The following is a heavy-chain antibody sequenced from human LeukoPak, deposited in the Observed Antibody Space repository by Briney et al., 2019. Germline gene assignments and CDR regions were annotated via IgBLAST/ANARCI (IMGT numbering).Heavy chain of an antibody. CDR1: RFTFSSYA. J-gene: IGHJ6*02. D-gene: IGHD2-2*01. CDR3: AREELVPAATWPPYYYYGMDV. CDR2: ISYDGSNK. V-gene: IGHV3-30-3*01. Sequence: GRSLRLSCAASRFTFSSYAMHWVRQAPGKGLEWVAVISYDGSNKYYADSVKGRFTISRDNSKNTLYLQMNSLRAEDTAVYYCAREELVPAATWPPYYYYGMDVWGQGTTVTVSS.